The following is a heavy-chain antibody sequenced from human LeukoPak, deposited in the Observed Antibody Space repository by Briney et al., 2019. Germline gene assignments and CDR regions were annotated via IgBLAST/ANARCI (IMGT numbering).Heavy chain of an antibody. V-gene: IGHV3-20*04. Sequence: PGGSLRLSCAASGFTFDDYGMSWVRQAPGKGLEWVSGINWNGGSTGYADSVKGRFTISRDNAKNSLYLQMNSLRAEDTALYYCARGLYCSGGSCPGRYWGQGTLVTVSS. CDR2: INWNGGST. CDR3: ARGLYCSGGSCPGRY. CDR1: GFTFDDYG. J-gene: IGHJ4*02. D-gene: IGHD2-15*01.